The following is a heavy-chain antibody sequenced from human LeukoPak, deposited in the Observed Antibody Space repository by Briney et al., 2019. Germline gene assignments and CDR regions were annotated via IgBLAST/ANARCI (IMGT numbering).Heavy chain of an antibody. J-gene: IGHJ4*02. CDR1: GFSFSSYA. CDR2: ITGGGDTT. CDR3: ARGGNRFDY. V-gene: IGHV3-23*01. Sequence: PGGSLRLSCAASGFSFSSYAMSWVRQAPGKGLEWVSSITGGGDTTHYAASVQGRFTISRDNSKNTLYLQMNSLRAEDTAVYYCARGGNRFDYWGQGTLVTVSS. D-gene: IGHD1-14*01.